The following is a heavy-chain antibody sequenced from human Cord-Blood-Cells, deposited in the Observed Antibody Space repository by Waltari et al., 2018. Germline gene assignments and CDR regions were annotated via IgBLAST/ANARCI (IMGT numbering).Heavy chain of an antibody. CDR3: ARPGGIVVVPAATYDAFDI. Sequence: QVQLVQSGAEVKKPGSSVKVSCKASGGTFSSYAISWVRQAPGQGLEWMGGSIPLFGTANYAQKFQGRVTITADESTSTAYMELSSLRSEDTAVYYCARPGGIVVVPAATYDAFDIWGQGTMVTVSS. V-gene: IGHV1-69*12. J-gene: IGHJ3*02. CDR1: GGTFSSYA. CDR2: SIPLFGTA. D-gene: IGHD2-2*01.